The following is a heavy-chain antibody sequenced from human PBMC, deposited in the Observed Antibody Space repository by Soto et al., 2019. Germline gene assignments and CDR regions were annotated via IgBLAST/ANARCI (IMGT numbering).Heavy chain of an antibody. CDR2: IIPILGIA. Sequence: QVQLVQSGAEVKKPGSSVRVSCKASGGTFSSYTISWVRQAPGQGLEWMGRIIPILGIANYAQKFQGRVTITADKSTSTAYMELSSLRSEDTAVYYCARKSHDSSYYGMDVWGQGTTVTVSS. CDR1: GGTFSSYT. V-gene: IGHV1-69*02. CDR3: ARKSHDSSYYGMDV. D-gene: IGHD3-22*01. J-gene: IGHJ6*02.